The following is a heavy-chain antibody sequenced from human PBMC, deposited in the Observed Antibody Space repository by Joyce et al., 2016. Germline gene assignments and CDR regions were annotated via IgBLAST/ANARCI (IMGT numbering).Heavy chain of an antibody. D-gene: IGHD2-15*01. CDR3: ARAMTAVVAYTLRDGFDV. CDR1: HCLSNKFV. Sequence: EMQLEESGGTLVHPGGSLRLSCKVSHCLSNKFVMAWVRQAPGKGLEWVSAIGASGSGIYYADSVKGRFSISRDNSNNMMYLQMTSLQIEDTATYFCARAMTAVVAYTLRDGFDVWGQGTLVAVSS. V-gene: IGHV3-23*04. J-gene: IGHJ3*01. CDR2: IGASGSGI.